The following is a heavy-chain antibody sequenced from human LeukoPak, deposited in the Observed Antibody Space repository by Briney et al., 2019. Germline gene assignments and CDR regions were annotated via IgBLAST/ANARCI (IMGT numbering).Heavy chain of an antibody. CDR3: ARGLGGIEGD. CDR2: IKQDGSEK. V-gene: IGHV3-7*01. Sequence: GGSLRLSCAASGFTFSSYAMSWVRQAPGKGLEWVANIKQDGSEKYYVDSVKGRFTISRDNAKNSLYLQMNSLRAEDTAVYYCARGLGGIEGDWGQGTLVTVSS. D-gene: IGHD7-27*01. CDR1: GFTFSSYA. J-gene: IGHJ4*02.